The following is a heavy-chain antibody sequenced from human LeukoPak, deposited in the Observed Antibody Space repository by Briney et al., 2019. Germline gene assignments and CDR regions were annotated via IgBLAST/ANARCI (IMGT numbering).Heavy chain of an antibody. CDR1: GDSISSDY. J-gene: IGHJ1*01. CDR2: IYRIGNT. Sequence: PSETLSPTCSVSGDSISSDYWSWIRQPPGKGLEWIGYIYRIGNTDYNPSLKSRVTISLDTSKNQLSLNLTSVTAADTAVYYCAGRGQRYFRDWGQGTLVTVS. CDR3: AGRGQRYFRD. V-gene: IGHV4-4*08.